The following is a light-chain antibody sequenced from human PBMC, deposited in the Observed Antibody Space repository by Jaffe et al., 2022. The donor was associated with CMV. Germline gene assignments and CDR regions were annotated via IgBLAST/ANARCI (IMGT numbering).Light chain of an antibody. V-gene: IGLV1-40*01. CDR2: VNI. CDR3: QSYDSSLSGSWV. J-gene: IGLJ3*02. Sequence: QSVLTQPPSVSGAPGQRVTISCTGTSSNIGAGYDVHWYQQVPGTAPKLLIYVNINRPSGVPDRFSGSKSGTSASLAITGLQPEDEADYYCQSYDSSLSGSWVFGGGTKLTVL. CDR1: SSNIGAGYD.